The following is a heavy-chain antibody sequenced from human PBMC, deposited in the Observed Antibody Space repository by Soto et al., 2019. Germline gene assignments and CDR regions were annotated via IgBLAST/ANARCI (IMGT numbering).Heavy chain of an antibody. D-gene: IGHD2-2*01. J-gene: IGHJ4*02. CDR2: IYWDDDK. V-gene: IGHV2-5*02. CDR3: AHTCSRRGSSTSCYRLDY. Sequence: SGPTLVNPTQTLTLTCTFSGFSLSTSGVGVGWIRQPPGKALEWLALIYWDDDKRYSPSLKSRLTITKDTSKNQVVLTMTNMDPVDTATYYCAHTCSRRGSSTSCYRLDYWGQGTLVTVSS. CDR1: GFSLSTSGVG.